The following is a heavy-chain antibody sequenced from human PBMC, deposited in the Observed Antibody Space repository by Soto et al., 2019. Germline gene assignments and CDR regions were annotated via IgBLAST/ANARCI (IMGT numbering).Heavy chain of an antibody. CDR2: ITPIYPTT. CDR1: GGTFYTYT. V-gene: IGHV1-69*13. D-gene: IGHD5-18*01. J-gene: IGHJ4*02. CDR3: ARIPRYSFPTSDDLDS. Sequence: SVKVSCKASGGTFYTYTFSWVRQAPGQGLEWMGSITPIYPTTNYAEKFQGRLTVTADGSTNTAYMELNSLTSEDTAVYYCARIPRYSFPTSDDLDSWGQGTLVTVYS.